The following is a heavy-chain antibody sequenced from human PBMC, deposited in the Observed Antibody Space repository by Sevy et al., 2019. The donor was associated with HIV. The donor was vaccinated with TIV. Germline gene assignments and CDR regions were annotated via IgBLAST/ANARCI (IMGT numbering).Heavy chain of an antibody. J-gene: IGHJ4*02. V-gene: IGHV3-23*01. D-gene: IGHD2-2*01. CDR3: ARRYLPSAPPALDY. CDR2: ISHGGGTT. CDR1: GFTFSNYV. Sequence: GGSLRLSCAASGFTFSNYVMNWVRQAPGKGLEWVSVISHGGGTTYYADPVKGRFTISRDDSKDTVYLEMNSLRAEDTAVYYCARRYLPSAPPALDYWGQGTLVTVSS.